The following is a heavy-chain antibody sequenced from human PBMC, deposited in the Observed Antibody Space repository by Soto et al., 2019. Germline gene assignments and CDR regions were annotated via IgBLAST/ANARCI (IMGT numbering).Heavy chain of an antibody. D-gene: IGHD3-10*01. Sequence: SVKVSCKASGYTFTSYYMHWVRQAPGQGLEWMGIINPSGGSTSYAQKFQGRVTITRDTSTSTVYMELSSRRSWDTAVYYCARRARSGGFDSWGQGTLVTVSS. CDR1: GYTFTSYY. CDR2: INPSGGST. J-gene: IGHJ4*02. CDR3: ARRARSGGFDS. V-gene: IGHV1-46*01.